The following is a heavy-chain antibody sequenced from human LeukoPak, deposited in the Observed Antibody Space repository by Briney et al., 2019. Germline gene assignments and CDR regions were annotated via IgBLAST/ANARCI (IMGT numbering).Heavy chain of an antibody. CDR1: GFTFSSYA. CDR3: ARVYRGALDY. V-gene: IGHV3-66*01. J-gene: IGHJ4*02. Sequence: GGSLRLSCAASGFTFSSYAMSWVRQAPGKGLEWVSVIYSGGSTYYADSVKGRFTISRDNSKNTLYLQMDSLRAEDTAVYYCARVYRGALDYWGQGTLVTVSS. D-gene: IGHD1-26*01. CDR2: IYSGGST.